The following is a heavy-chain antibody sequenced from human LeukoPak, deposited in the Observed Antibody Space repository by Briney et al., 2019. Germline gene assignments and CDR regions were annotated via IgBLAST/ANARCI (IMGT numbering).Heavy chain of an antibody. CDR1: GGSISSSSYY. Sequence: TSETLSLTCTVSGGSISSSSYYWGWIRQPPGKGLEWIGSIYYSGSTYYNPSLKSRVTISVDTSKNQFSLKLSSVTAADTAVYYCARASTEGYYDSSVDEGFDYWGQGTLVTVSS. J-gene: IGHJ4*02. CDR2: IYYSGST. V-gene: IGHV4-39*01. CDR3: ARASTEGYYDSSVDEGFDY. D-gene: IGHD3-22*01.